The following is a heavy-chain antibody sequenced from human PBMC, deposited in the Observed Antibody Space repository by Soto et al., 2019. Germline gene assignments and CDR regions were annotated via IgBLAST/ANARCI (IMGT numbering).Heavy chain of an antibody. D-gene: IGHD3-22*01. CDR1: GGTFSSYA. CDR3: ARMYYYDSSGYYSSFDY. Sequence: SVKVSCKASGGTFSSYAISWVRQAPGQGLEWMGGIIPIFGTANYAQKFQGRVTITADESTSTAYMELSSLRSEDTAVYYCARMYYYDSSGYYSSFDYWGQGTLVTVSS. J-gene: IGHJ4*02. V-gene: IGHV1-69*13. CDR2: IIPIFGTA.